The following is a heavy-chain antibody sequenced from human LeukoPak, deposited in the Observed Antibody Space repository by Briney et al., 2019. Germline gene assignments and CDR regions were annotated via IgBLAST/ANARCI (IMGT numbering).Heavy chain of an antibody. D-gene: IGHD2-2*01. CDR1: GFTLTDY. Sequence: ASVKVSCKASGFTLTDYIHWVRQDPRQGLQWMGWIKPYSGDTDYAQRFQGRVTMTRDTSISTVYMELSSLRSDDTAVYYCARTDSVPAGDYHYWYMDVWGKGTTVTVSS. J-gene: IGHJ6*03. V-gene: IGHV1-2*02. CDR2: IKPYSGDT. CDR3: ARTDSVPAGDYHYWYMDV.